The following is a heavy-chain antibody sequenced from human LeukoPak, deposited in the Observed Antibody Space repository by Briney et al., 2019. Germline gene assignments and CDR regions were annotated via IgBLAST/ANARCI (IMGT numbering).Heavy chain of an antibody. Sequence: GGSLRLSCAASGFTFSSYEMNWVRQAPGKGLEWVSYISSTTNIRYYADSVKGRFTISRDNAKNSLYLQMHSLRAEDTALYYWTRDVGFRFDPWGQGTLVTVSS. CDR3: TRDVGFRFDP. CDR2: ISSTTNIR. V-gene: IGHV3-48*03. D-gene: IGHD2-15*01. J-gene: IGHJ5*02. CDR1: GFTFSSYE.